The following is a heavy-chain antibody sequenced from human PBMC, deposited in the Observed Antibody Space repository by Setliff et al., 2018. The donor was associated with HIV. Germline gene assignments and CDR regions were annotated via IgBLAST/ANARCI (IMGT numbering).Heavy chain of an antibody. J-gene: IGHJ5*02. V-gene: IGHV1-2*02. CDR2: ISPNTGDT. CDR3: ARGGYYTSGTWFDP. D-gene: IGHD3-10*01. CDR1: GYTFTAYF. Sequence: ASVTVSCKTAGYTFTAYFLQWVRQAPGQGLEWIGWISPNTGDTGIALKFQGRVTMTRDTSTSTTYLELDRLTYDDTAIHYCARGGYYTSGTWFDPWGQGTLVTVSS.